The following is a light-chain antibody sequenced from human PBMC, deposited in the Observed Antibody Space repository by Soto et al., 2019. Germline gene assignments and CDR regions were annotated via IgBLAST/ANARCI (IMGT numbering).Light chain of an antibody. CDR2: GAS. CDR1: QSVSSNY. J-gene: IGKJ1*01. Sequence: EIVLTQSPGTLSLSPGERATLSCRASQSVSSNYLAWYQQKPGQAPRVLIYGASSRVTGIPDRFSGSGSGTDFTLTISRLEPEDFAVYYCQQYVTSPWTFGQGTKVEIK. CDR3: QQYVTSPWT. V-gene: IGKV3-20*01.